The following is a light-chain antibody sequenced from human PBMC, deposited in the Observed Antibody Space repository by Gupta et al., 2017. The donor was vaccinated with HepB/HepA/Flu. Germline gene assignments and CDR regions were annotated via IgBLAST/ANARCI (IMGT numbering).Light chain of an antibody. CDR2: GDN. V-gene: IGLV1-44*01. CDR1: TSKIGDNP. Sequence: HSVLTQPPSASGTPGRRLTISCSGRTSKIGDNPVNWYQQVPGTAPILLMYGDNKRPSGVPDRVSGSKSGNSASLAIRGLLPEDEAGYYCATWDDNLNGSVFGGGTKLTVL. CDR3: ATWDDNLNGSV. J-gene: IGLJ2*01.